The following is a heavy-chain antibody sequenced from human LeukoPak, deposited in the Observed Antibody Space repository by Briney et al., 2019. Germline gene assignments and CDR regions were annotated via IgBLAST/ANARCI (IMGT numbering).Heavy chain of an antibody. Sequence: KPSQTLSLTCTVSGGSISSGDYYWSWIRQPPGKGLEWLGYIYYSGSTNYNPSLKSRVTISLDTSKNQFSLRLSSVTAADTAVYYCARQGERAIDCWGQGTLVTVSS. D-gene: IGHD3-16*01. V-gene: IGHV4-61*08. CDR1: GGSISSGDYY. CDR2: IYYSGST. CDR3: ARQGERAIDC. J-gene: IGHJ4*02.